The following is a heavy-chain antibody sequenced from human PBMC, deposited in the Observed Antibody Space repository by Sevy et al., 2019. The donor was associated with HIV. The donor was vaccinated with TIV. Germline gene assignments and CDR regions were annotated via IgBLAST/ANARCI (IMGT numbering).Heavy chain of an antibody. V-gene: IGHV3-7*03. CDR3: AKDINRGCDGVNCYSYYYYFYGLDV. CDR2: IKQDGSEK. J-gene: IGHJ6*02. D-gene: IGHD2-21*01. Sequence: GESLKISCAASGFTFSSYWMSWVRQAPGKGLEWVANIKQDGSEKYYVDSVKGRFTISRDNAKNSLYLQMNSLRAEDTAVYYCAKDINRGCDGVNCYSYYYYFYGLDVWGQGTTVTVSS. CDR1: GFTFSSYW.